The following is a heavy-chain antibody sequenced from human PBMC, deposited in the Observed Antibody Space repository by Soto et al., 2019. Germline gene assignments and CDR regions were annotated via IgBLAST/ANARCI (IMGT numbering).Heavy chain of an antibody. D-gene: IGHD2-21*01. Sequence: GGSLRLSCAASGFTFSSYGMHWVRQAPGKGLEWVAVISYDGSNKYYADSVKGRFTISRDNSKNTLYPQMNSLRAEDTAVYYCEKRAYGRYNWFDTWGQGTLVTVSS. CDR2: ISYDGSNK. CDR1: GFTFSSYG. J-gene: IGHJ5*02. CDR3: EKRAYGRYNWFDT. V-gene: IGHV3-30*18.